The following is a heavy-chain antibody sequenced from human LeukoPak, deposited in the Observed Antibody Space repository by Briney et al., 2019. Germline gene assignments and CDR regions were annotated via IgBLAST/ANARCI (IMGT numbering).Heavy chain of an antibody. D-gene: IGHD6-6*01. J-gene: IGHJ4*02. Sequence: SVKVSCKASGGTFSSYAISWVRQAPGQGLEWMGGIIPIFGTANYAQKFQGRVTITTDESTSTAYMELSSLRSEDTAVYYCARYGSSRRYFDYWGQGTLVTVSS. CDR3: ARYGSSRRYFDY. V-gene: IGHV1-69*05. CDR1: GGTFSSYA. CDR2: IIPIFGTA.